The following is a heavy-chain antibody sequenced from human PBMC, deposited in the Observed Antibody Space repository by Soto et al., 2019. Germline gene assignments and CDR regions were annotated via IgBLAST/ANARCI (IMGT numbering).Heavy chain of an antibody. CDR3: ARGYCSGGSCYPYYYYYYMDV. CDR1: GYTFTSCD. D-gene: IGHD2-15*01. Sequence: ASVKVSCKASGYTFTSCDISWVRQATGQGLEWMGWMNPNSGNTGYAQKFQGRVTMTRNTSISTAYMELSSLRSEDTAVYYCARGYCSGGSCYPYYYYYYMDVWGKGTTVTVSS. J-gene: IGHJ6*03. V-gene: IGHV1-8*01. CDR2: MNPNSGNT.